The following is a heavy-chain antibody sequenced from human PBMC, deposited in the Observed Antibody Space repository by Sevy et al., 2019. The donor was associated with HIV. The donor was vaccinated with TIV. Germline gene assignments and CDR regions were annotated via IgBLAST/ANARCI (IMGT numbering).Heavy chain of an antibody. J-gene: IGHJ4*02. CDR1: GYIFTNYP. V-gene: IGHV1-18*01. CDR2: IRTSNRET. Sequence: ASVKVSCKASGYIFTNYPICWVRQAPGQGLEWMGCIRTSNRETKYTQKLQGRAIMTTDTSTSTVYMDLRNLRSDDTXXXXXXXXXXXXXXXXXDYFDYXXQGTLVTVSS. CDR3: XXXXXXXXXXXXDYFDY.